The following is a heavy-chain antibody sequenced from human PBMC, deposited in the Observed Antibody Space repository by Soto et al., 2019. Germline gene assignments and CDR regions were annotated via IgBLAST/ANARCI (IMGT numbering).Heavy chain of an antibody. D-gene: IGHD2-2*01. J-gene: IGHJ5*02. CDR1: GGSFSGYY. CDR3: ARVRPWGVPAATNWFDP. Sequence: SETLSLTCAVYGGSFSGYYWSWIRQPPGKGLEWIGEINHSGSTNYNPSLKSRVTISVDTSKNQFSLKLSSVTAADTAVYYCARVRPWGVPAATNWFDPWGQGTLVTVSS. CDR2: INHSGST. V-gene: IGHV4-34*01.